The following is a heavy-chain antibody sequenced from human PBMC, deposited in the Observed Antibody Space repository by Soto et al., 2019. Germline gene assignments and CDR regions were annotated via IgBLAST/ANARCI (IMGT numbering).Heavy chain of an antibody. CDR2: IYYSGST. CDR1: GGSISSGDYY. J-gene: IGHJ4*02. D-gene: IGHD2-21*02. V-gene: IGHV4-30-4*01. CDR3: ARVAYCGGDCYTFDF. Sequence: QVQLQESGPKLVKPSQTLSLTCTVSGGSISSGDYYWSWIRQPPGKGLEWIGYIYYSGSTYYNPSLKSRVTISVAASKNQFSPKLSSVTAADTAVYYCARVAYCGGDCYTFDFWGQGTLVTVSS.